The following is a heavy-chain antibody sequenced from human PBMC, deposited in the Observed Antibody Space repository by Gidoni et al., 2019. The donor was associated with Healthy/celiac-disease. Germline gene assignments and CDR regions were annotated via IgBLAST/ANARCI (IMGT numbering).Heavy chain of an antibody. J-gene: IGHJ4*02. D-gene: IGHD3-22*01. Sequence: QVQLVQSGAEVMKPGSSVKVSCKASGGTFSSYAIRWVRQAPGQWLEWMGGIIPIFGTANYAQKFQGRVTITADESTSTAYMELSSLRSEDTAVYYCARGPLRYYYDSSGYYYSDYWGQGTLVTVSS. CDR1: GGTFSSYA. CDR2: IIPIFGTA. V-gene: IGHV1-69*01. CDR3: ARGPLRYYYDSSGYYYSDY.